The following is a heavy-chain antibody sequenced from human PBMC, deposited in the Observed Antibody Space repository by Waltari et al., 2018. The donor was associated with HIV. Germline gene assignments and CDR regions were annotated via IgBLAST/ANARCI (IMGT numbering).Heavy chain of an antibody. Sequence: QVQLQESGPGLVKPSETLSLTCAVSVYSISSGYYWGWIRQPPGKGLGWIWSFYLSGRTDYNPSPKSRVTISVDTSKNQFSLKLSSVIAADTAVYYCAREVYRGYDRGIDYWGQGTLVTVSS. CDR3: AREVYRGYDRGIDY. CDR2: FYLSGRT. CDR1: VYSISSGYY. D-gene: IGHD5-12*01. J-gene: IGHJ4*02. V-gene: IGHV4-38-2*02.